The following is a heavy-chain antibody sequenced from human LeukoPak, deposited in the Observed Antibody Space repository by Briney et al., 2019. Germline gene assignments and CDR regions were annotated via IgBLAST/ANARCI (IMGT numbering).Heavy chain of an antibody. CDR2: ISSNGGST. Sequence: GGSLRLSCAASGFTFSSYAMHWVRQAPGKGLEYVSAISSNGGSTYYANSVKGRFTISRDNSKNTLYLQMGSLRSEDTAVYYCARDGPPGYYDSSMRAGYFDYWGQGTLVTVSS. D-gene: IGHD3-22*01. CDR1: GFTFSSYA. V-gene: IGHV3-64*01. J-gene: IGHJ4*02. CDR3: ARDGPPGYYDSSMRAGYFDY.